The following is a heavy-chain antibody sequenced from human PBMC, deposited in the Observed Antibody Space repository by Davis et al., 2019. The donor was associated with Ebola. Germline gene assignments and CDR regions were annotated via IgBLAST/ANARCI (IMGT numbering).Heavy chain of an antibody. CDR3: ARDHYGDYLFDY. D-gene: IGHD4-17*01. CDR2: ISSGGSTI. Sequence: GESLKISCAASGFTFSRYAMHWVRQAPGKGLEWLSYISSGGSTIYYADSVKGRFTISRDNAKNSLYLQMNSLRDEDTAVYYCARDHYGDYLFDYWGQGTLVTVSS. CDR1: GFTFSRYA. J-gene: IGHJ4*02. V-gene: IGHV3-48*02.